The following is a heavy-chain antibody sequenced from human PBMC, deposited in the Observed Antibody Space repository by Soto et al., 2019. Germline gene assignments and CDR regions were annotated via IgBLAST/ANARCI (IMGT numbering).Heavy chain of an antibody. CDR1: GGSVSSGHYY. J-gene: IGHJ4*02. V-gene: IGHV4-61*01. Sequence: QVQLQESGPGLVRPSETLSLTCTVSGGSVSSGHYYWSWSRQPPGKGLGWIGYISYTGSTNYNPSLKSRVTISVDTSKNQSSLKMNSVTAADTAVYYCARSGAGSGWLGGQGTLVTVSS. CDR3: ARSGAGSGWL. D-gene: IGHD6-19*01. CDR2: ISYTGST.